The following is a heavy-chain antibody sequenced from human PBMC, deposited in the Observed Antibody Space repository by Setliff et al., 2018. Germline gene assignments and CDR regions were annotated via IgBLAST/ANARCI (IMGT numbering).Heavy chain of an antibody. V-gene: IGHV4-31*03. CDR3: ARSRTIAVKGGVFAV. Sequence: SETLSLTCSVSGASISSDGYYWSWIRQYPGKGLEWIGYIYYSGSTYYNPSLKSRVTTSLDTSENQFSLELTSVTAADTAVYYCARSRTIAVKGGVFAVWGRGTLVTVSS. J-gene: IGHJ2*01. CDR2: IYYSGST. D-gene: IGHD6-19*01. CDR1: GASISSDGYY.